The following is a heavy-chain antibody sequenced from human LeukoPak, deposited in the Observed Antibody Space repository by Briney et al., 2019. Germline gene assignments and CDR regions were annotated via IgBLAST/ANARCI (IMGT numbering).Heavy chain of an antibody. J-gene: IGHJ4*02. V-gene: IGHV3-21*01. CDR2: ISSNSGYI. Sequence: GGSLRLSCAASGFSFRSYTMTWVRQAPGKGLEWVSSISSNSGYIDYADSTQGRFTISRDNAKNSLHLQMNSLRVEDTAIYYCAKSYDFWTGPPGDWGQGTLVTVSS. D-gene: IGHD3-3*01. CDR1: GFSFRSYT. CDR3: AKSYDFWTGPPGD.